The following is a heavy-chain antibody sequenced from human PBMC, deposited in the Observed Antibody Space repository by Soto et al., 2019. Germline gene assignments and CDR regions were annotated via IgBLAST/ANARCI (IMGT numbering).Heavy chain of an antibody. V-gene: IGHV4-4*07. D-gene: IGHD6-13*01. Sequence: QVQLQESGPGLVKPSETLSLTCTVSGGSISSYHWSWIRQPAGKGLEWIGRIFTSGSTNYNPSLTSRVTMSVDTSKNQFSLKLSSVTAADTAVYYCARAAEQQLSYNWFDPWGQGTLVTVSS. CDR3: ARAAEQQLSYNWFDP. CDR2: IFTSGST. J-gene: IGHJ5*02. CDR1: GGSISSYH.